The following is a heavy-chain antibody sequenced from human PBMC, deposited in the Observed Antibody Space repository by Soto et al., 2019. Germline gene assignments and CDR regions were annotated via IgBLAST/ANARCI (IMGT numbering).Heavy chain of an antibody. V-gene: IGHV3-23*01. CDR1: GFTFSSYA. CDR2: ISGSGGST. CDR3: AKAKYSGSYRRAPFDY. D-gene: IGHD1-26*01. J-gene: IGHJ4*02. Sequence: PGGSLRLSCAASGFTFSSYAMSWVRQAPGKGLEWVSAISGSGGSTYYADSVKGRFTISRDNSKNTLYLQMNSLRAEDTAVYYCAKAKYSGSYRRAPFDYWGQGTLVTVSS.